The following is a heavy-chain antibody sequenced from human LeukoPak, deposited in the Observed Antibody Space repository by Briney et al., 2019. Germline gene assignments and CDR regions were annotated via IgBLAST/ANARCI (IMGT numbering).Heavy chain of an antibody. J-gene: IGHJ4*02. CDR1: GYTFTGYY. CDR2: INPNSGGT. Sequence: ASVKVSCKASGYTFTGYYMHWVRQAPGQGLEWMGWINPNSGGTNYAQKFQGWVTMTRDTSISTAYMELSRLRSDDTAVYYCARSESSSGWYGLYYFDYWGQGTLVTVSS. V-gene: IGHV1-2*04. D-gene: IGHD6-19*01. CDR3: ARSESSSGWYGLYYFDY.